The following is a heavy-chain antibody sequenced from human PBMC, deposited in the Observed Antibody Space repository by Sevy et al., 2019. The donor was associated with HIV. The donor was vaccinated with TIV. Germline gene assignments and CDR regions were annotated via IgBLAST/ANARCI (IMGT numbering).Heavy chain of an antibody. V-gene: IGHV3-23*01. CDR2: ISGSGGST. D-gene: IGHD3-22*01. Sequence: GGSLRLSCAASGFTFSSYAMSWVRQAPGKGLEWVSAISGSGGSTYYADSVKGRFTTSRDNSKNTLYLQINSLRAEDTAVYSCAKDLPQPGSYYDSSGYFDYWGQGTLVTVSS. J-gene: IGHJ4*02. CDR1: GFTFSSYA. CDR3: AKDLPQPGSYYDSSGYFDY.